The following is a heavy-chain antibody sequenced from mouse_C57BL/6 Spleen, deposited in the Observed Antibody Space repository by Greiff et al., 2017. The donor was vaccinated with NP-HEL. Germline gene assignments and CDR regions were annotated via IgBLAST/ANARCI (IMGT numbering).Heavy chain of an antibody. J-gene: IGHJ4*01. Sequence: VKLQESGPGLVQPSQSLSITCTVSGFSLTSYGVHWVRQSPGKGLEWLGVIWSGGSTDYNAAFISRLSISKDNSKSQVFFKMNSLQADDTAIYYCATITTVVATKENYAMDYWGQGTSVTVSS. CDR1: GFSLTSYG. CDR3: ATITTVVATKENYAMDY. D-gene: IGHD1-1*01. V-gene: IGHV2-2*01. CDR2: IWSGGST.